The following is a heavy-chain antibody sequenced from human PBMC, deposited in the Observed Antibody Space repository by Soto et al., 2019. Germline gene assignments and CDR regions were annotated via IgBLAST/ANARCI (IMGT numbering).Heavy chain of an antibody. Sequence: ASETLSLTCTVSGGSISSGGYYWSWIRQHPGKGLEWIGYIYYSGSTYYNPSLKSRVTISVDTSKNQFSLKLSSVTAADTAVYYCARDSPYSSSWYLDYWGQGTLVTVSS. CDR1: GGSISSGGYY. V-gene: IGHV4-31*03. D-gene: IGHD6-13*01. CDR3: ARDSPYSSSWYLDY. J-gene: IGHJ4*02. CDR2: IYYSGST.